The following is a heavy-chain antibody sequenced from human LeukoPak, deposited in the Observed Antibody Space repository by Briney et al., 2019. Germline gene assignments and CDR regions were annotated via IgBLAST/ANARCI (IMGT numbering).Heavy chain of an antibody. J-gene: IGHJ4*02. CDR1: GGSFSGYY. Sequence: SETLSLTCAVYGGSFSGYYWSWIRQPPGKGLEWIGYIYYSGSTNYNPSLKSRVTISVDTSKNQFSLKLSSVTAADTAVYYCARTPNGIAVAGFDYWGQGTLVTVSS. D-gene: IGHD6-19*01. CDR3: ARTPNGIAVAGFDY. V-gene: IGHV4-59*01. CDR2: IYYSGST.